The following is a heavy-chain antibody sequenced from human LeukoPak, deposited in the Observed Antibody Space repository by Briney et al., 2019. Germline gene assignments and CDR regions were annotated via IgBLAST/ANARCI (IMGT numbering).Heavy chain of an antibody. Sequence: ASVKVSCKASGYTFTSYGVSWVRQAPGQGLERMGWISAYNGNTNYAQKVRGRVTMTTDTSTRTAYMELRSLRSDDTAVYYCARGLQDNLAWLTAFSAFDIWGQGTMVTVSS. V-gene: IGHV1-18*01. CDR1: GYTFTSYG. J-gene: IGHJ3*02. D-gene: IGHD6-19*01. CDR3: ARGLQDNLAWLTAFSAFDI. CDR2: ISAYNGNT.